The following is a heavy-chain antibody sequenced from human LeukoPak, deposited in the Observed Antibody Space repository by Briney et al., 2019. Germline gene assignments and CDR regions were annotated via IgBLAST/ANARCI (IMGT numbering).Heavy chain of an antibody. Sequence: GGSLRLSCAASGFTFSGSTLYWVRQASGKGLEWVGRIRSKANSYATAYAASVRGRFTISRDDSKNTGYLQMNNLKTEDTAVYYCTSLSGDFGFDYWGQGTLVTVSS. D-gene: IGHD2/OR15-2a*01. CDR2: IRSKANSYAT. CDR1: GFTFSGST. CDR3: TSLSGDFGFDY. V-gene: IGHV3-73*01. J-gene: IGHJ4*02.